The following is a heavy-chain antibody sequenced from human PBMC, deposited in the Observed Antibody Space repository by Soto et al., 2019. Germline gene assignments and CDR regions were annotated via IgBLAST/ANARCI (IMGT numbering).Heavy chain of an antibody. CDR3: ARAPRSQGGYHYDSPGSFQH. CDR1: GFTVSSNY. Sequence: GGSLRLSCAASGFTVSSNYMSWVRQAPGKGLEWVSVIYSGGSTYYADSVKGRFTISRDNSKNTLYLQMNSLRAEDTAVYYCARAPRSQGGYHYDSPGSFQHWGQGTLVTVSS. D-gene: IGHD3-22*01. J-gene: IGHJ1*01. CDR2: IYSGGST. V-gene: IGHV3-53*01.